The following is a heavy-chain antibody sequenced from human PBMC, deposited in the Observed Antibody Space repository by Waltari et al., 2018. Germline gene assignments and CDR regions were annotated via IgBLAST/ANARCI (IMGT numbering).Heavy chain of an antibody. V-gene: IGHV5-51*01. CDR2: IYPGDSDT. CDR1: GYNFTIYW. D-gene: IGHD2-2*01. Sequence: EVQLVQSGAEVNKPGESLKISCKGSGYNFTIYWNGLCRQKPGKGLEWIGIIYPGDSDTRYSPSFQGQVTISADKSISTAYLQWSSLKASDTAMYYCARAVVPAAIDWFDPWGQGTLVTVSS. J-gene: IGHJ5*02. CDR3: ARAVVPAAIDWFDP.